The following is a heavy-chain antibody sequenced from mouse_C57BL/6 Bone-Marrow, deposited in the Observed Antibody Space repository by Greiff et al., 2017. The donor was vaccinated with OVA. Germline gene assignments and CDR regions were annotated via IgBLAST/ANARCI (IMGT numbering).Heavy chain of an antibody. CDR1: GYTFTTYP. CDR3: AAFMTTVVARRTYAMDY. Sequence: VQLQQSGAELVKPGASVKMSCKASGYTFTTYPIEWMKQNHGKSLEWIGNFHPYNDDTKYNEKFKGKATLTVEKSSSTVYLELSRLTSDDSAVYYCAAFMTTVVARRTYAMDYWGQGTSVTVSS. D-gene: IGHD1-1*01. CDR2: FHPYNDDT. V-gene: IGHV1-47*01. J-gene: IGHJ4*01.